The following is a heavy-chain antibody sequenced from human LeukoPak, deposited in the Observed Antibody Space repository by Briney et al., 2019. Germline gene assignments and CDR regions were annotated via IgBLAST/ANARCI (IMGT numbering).Heavy chain of an antibody. D-gene: IGHD3-10*01. J-gene: IGHJ5*02. Sequence: GGPLRLSCAASGFTFSSYSMNWVRQAPGKGLEWVSSISSSGSSYIYYADSVKGRFTISRDNAKNSLYLQMNSLRAEDTAVYYCARGRGWFDPWGQGTLVTVSS. V-gene: IGHV3-21*01. CDR1: GFTFSSYS. CDR2: ISSSGSSYI. CDR3: ARGRGWFDP.